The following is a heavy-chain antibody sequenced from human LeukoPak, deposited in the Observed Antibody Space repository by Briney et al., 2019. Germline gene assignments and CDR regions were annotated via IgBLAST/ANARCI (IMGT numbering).Heavy chain of an antibody. Sequence: PGGSLRLSCAASGFTFSSYSMNWVRQAPGKGLEWVSSISSSSSYIYYADSVRGRFTISRDNAKNSLYPQMNSLRAEDTAVYYCARDLNYDYVWGSTEFDYWGQGTLVTVSS. CDR2: ISSSSSYI. CDR3: ARDLNYDYVWGSTEFDY. J-gene: IGHJ4*02. CDR1: GFTFSSYS. D-gene: IGHD3-16*01. V-gene: IGHV3-21*01.